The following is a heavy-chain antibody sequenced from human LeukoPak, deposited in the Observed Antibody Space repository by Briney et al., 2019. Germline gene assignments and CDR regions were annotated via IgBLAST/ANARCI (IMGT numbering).Heavy chain of an antibody. CDR3: ARDLPNEGNHLDY. V-gene: IGHV4-30-4*01. D-gene: IGHD4-23*01. Sequence: SQTLSLTCTVSGGSISSGDYYWSWIRQPPGKGLEWIGYIYYSGSTYYNPSLKSRVTISVDTSKNQFSLKLSSVTAADTAVYYCARDLPNEGNHLDYWGQGTLVTVSS. CDR2: IYYSGST. J-gene: IGHJ4*02. CDR1: GGSISSGDYY.